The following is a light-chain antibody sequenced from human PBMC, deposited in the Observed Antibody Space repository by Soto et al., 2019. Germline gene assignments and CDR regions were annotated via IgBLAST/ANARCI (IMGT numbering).Light chain of an antibody. J-gene: IGLJ1*01. V-gene: IGLV2-11*01. CDR2: DVT. CDR1: TSDVGDYDF. Sequence: QSVLTQPRSVSGSPGQSVTISCNGTTSDVGDYDFVSWYQQHPGNAPKLMIYDVTKRPSGIPNRFSGSKSGNTASLTISGLQAEDEADYYCCSYAGTYTYVFGTGTKVTVL. CDR3: CSYAGTYTYV.